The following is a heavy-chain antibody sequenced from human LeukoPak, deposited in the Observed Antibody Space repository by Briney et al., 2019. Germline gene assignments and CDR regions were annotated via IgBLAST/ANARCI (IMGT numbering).Heavy chain of an antibody. D-gene: IGHD3-22*01. CDR2: IRYSESA. V-gene: IGHV4-39*01. Sequence: PSETLSLACTVSGDSVSSTNYYWGWIRQPPGRGLEWIASIRYSESAYYSPSLKSRATISVDTSKNQFSLRLRSLTATDTAVYYCATQDSSHYWGQGTLVTVSS. CDR1: GDSVSSTNYY. CDR3: ATQDSSHY. J-gene: IGHJ4*02.